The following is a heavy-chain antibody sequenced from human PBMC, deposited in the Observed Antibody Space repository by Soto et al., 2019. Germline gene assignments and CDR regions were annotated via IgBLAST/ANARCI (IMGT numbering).Heavy chain of an antibody. CDR2: IIPIFGTA. J-gene: IGHJ1*01. Sequence: RASVKVSCKASGGTFSSYAISWVRQAPGQGLEWMGGIIPIFGTANYAQKFQGRVTITADESTSTAYMELSSLRSEDTAVYYCARAGEMATISNFQHWGQGTLVTVSS. CDR1: GGTFSSYA. D-gene: IGHD5-12*01. V-gene: IGHV1-69*13. CDR3: ARAGEMATISNFQH.